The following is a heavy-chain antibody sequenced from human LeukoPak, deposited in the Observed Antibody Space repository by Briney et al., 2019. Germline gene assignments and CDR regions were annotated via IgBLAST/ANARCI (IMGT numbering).Heavy chain of an antibody. Sequence: GGSLRLSCAASGFTFSSYGMSWVRQAPGKGLEWVSAISGSGGSTYYADSVKGRFTISRDNSKNTLYLQMNSLRAEDTAVYYCAKDGYYYGSGRFDPWGQGTLVTVSS. CDR2: ISGSGGST. V-gene: IGHV3-23*01. CDR3: AKDGYYYGSGRFDP. J-gene: IGHJ5*02. D-gene: IGHD3-10*01. CDR1: GFTFSSYG.